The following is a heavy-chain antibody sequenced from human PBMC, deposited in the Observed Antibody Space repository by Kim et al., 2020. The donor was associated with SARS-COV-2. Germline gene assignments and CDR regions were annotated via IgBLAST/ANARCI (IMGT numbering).Heavy chain of an antibody. J-gene: IGHJ4*02. Sequence: DGSARNYVDAVKGRFTMSRDNAKNSLYLQMNSLRVEDTAMYYCAGTGSYGYWGQGTLVTVSS. CDR3: AGTGSYGY. CDR2: DGSAR. V-gene: IGHV3-7*01. D-gene: IGHD1-26*01.